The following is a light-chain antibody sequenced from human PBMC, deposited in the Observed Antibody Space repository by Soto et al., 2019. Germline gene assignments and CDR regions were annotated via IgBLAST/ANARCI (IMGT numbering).Light chain of an antibody. CDR1: SSDVGSYNY. J-gene: IGLJ2*01. CDR2: DVT. Sequence: QSALTQPRSVSGSPGQSVTISCTGTSSDVGSYNYVSWYQHHPGKAPKLIIYDVTKRPSGVPDHFSGSKSGNTASLTISGLQAEDEADYYCCSFAGSNTLVFGGGTKLTVL. V-gene: IGLV2-11*01. CDR3: CSFAGSNTLV.